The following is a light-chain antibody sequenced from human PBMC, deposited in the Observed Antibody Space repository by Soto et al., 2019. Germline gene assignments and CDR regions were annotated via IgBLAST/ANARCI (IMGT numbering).Light chain of an antibody. V-gene: IGKV3-15*01. CDR1: QSVNSY. CDR3: QKYNDWPLT. CDR2: GAS. Sequence: EIVVTQSPATLSGSPGERATLSCRASQSVNSYLAWYQQQPGQAPRLLIYGASTRATGIPARFSGSGSGTEFTLTISSLKPEDFAVYYCQKYNDWPLTFGQGTRLEIK. J-gene: IGKJ5*01.